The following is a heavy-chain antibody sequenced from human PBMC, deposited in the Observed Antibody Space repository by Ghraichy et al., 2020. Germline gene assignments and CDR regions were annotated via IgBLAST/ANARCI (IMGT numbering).Heavy chain of an antibody. J-gene: IGHJ6*02. D-gene: IGHD3-22*01. V-gene: IGHV3-21*01. Sequence: GGSLRLSCAASGFTFSSYSMNWVRQAPGKGLEWVSSISSSSYIYYADSVKGRFTISRDNAKNSLYLQMNSLRAEDTAVYYCARSVVVVIKINPSYGMDVWGQGTMVTVSS. CDR3: ARSVVVVIKINPSYGMDV. CDR1: GFTFSSYS. CDR2: ISSSSYI.